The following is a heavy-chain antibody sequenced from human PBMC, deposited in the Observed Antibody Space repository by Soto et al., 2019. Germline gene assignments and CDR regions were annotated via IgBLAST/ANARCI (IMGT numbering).Heavy chain of an antibody. CDR2: ISSSSSYI. CDR3: ARVSTAYCYGMDV. V-gene: IGHV3-21*01. J-gene: IGHJ6*02. CDR1: GFTFSSYS. Sequence: EVQLVESGGGLVKPGGSLRLSCAASGFTFSSYSMNWVRQAPGKGLEWVSSISSSSSYIYYADSVKGRFTISRDNAKNSLYLQMNSLGAEDTAVYYCARVSTAYCYGMDVWGQGTTFTVSS.